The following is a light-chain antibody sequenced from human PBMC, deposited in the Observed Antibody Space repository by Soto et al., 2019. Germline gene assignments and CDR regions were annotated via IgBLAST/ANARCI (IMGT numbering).Light chain of an antibody. CDR2: GAS. V-gene: IGKV1-27*01. Sequence: DIQGTQSPSSLSASLGDRVTITCRASRDISNYLAWYQQKPGQVPRLLISGASTLHSGVPSRFSGSGSGTHFTLTITSLQPEDIATYFCQKYDTARLTFGGGTKVE. CDR3: QKYDTARLT. CDR1: RDISNY. J-gene: IGKJ4*01.